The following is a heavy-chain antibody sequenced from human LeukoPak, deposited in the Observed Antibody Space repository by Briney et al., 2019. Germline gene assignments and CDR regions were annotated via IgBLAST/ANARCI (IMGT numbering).Heavy chain of an antibody. CDR2: INPNSGGT. Sequence: ASVKVSCKASGYTFTGYYMRWVRQAPGQGLEWMGWINPNSGGTNYAQKFQGRVTMTRDTSISTAYMELSRLRSDDTAVYYCARAVRYCSGGSCYRTIDYWGQGTLVTVSS. V-gene: IGHV1-2*02. J-gene: IGHJ4*02. CDR1: GYTFTGYY. D-gene: IGHD2-15*01. CDR3: ARAVRYCSGGSCYRTIDY.